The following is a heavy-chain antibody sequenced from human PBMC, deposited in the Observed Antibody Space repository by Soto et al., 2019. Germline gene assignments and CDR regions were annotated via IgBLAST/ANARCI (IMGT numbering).Heavy chain of an antibody. D-gene: IGHD5-12*01. CDR3: ATDQWLRFRRYGMDV. CDR1: GGTYSSYT. V-gene: IGHV1-3*01. CDR2: INASNGNT. J-gene: IGHJ6*02. Sequence: ASVKVSCKASGGTYSSYTFSWVRQAPGQRLEWMGWINASNGNTKYSQKFQGRVTITKDTSASTAYMELSSLRSEDTAVYYCATDQWLRFRRYGMDVWGQGTTVTVSS.